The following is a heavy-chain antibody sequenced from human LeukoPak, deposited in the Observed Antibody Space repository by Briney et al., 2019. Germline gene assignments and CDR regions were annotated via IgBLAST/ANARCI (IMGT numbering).Heavy chain of an antibody. CDR2: IYYSGST. V-gene: IGHV4-59*08. Sequence: SETLSLTCTVSGGSIFNNYWNWIRQPPGKGLEWIGYIYYSGSTNYNPSLMSRVTISVDTSKNQFSLRLSSVTAADTAVYYCARVSTYKTAVDYWGQGTLVTVSS. J-gene: IGHJ4*02. CDR1: GGSIFNNY. D-gene: IGHD3-10*01. CDR3: ARVSTYKTAVDY.